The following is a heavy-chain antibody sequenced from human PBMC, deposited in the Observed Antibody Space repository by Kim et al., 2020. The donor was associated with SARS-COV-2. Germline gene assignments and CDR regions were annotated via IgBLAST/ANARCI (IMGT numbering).Heavy chain of an antibody. J-gene: IGHJ6*01. CDR1: GFTVSSNY. D-gene: IGHD3-22*01. V-gene: IGHV3-66*01. CDR2: IYSGGST. Sequence: GGSLRLSCAASGFTVSSNYMSWVRQAPGKGLEWVSVIYSGGSTYYADSVKGSFTISRDNSKNTLYHQMNSMRAADMAVYYCARDVGRLIRYDSSGYYYY. CDR3: ARDVGRLIRYDSSGYYYY.